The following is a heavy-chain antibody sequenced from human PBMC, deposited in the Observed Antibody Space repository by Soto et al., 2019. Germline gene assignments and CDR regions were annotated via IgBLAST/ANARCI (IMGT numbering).Heavy chain of an antibody. CDR3: ARAISGYVT. Sequence: QVQLVQSGAEMKKPGASVKLSCKASGITYNTYAIHWVRQAPGQGLEWMGWINAGNGDTRYSQNXQXXXTXXRDTSASTVYMDLDSLKSGDTGVYYCARAISGYVTWGQGTLVTVSS. CDR1: GITYNTYA. J-gene: IGHJ4*02. V-gene: IGHV1-3*01. D-gene: IGHD5-12*01. CDR2: INAGNGDT.